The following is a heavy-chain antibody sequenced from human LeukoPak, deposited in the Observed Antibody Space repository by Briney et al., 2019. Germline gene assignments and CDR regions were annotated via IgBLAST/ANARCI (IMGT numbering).Heavy chain of an antibody. D-gene: IGHD6-6*01. J-gene: IGHJ1*01. Sequence: PSETLSLTCTVSGGSISSYYWSWIRQPPGKGLEWIGYIYYSGSTNYNPSLKSRVTISVDTSKNQFSLKMSSVTAADTAVYYCARGRPPKKYRSSAPIQHWGQGTLVTVSS. CDR2: IYYSGST. CDR3: ARGRPPKKYRSSAPIQH. V-gene: IGHV4-59*12. CDR1: GGSISSYY.